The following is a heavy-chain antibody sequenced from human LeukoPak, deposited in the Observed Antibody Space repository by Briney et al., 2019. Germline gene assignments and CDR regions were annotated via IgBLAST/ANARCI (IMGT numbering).Heavy chain of an antibody. Sequence: GGSLRLSCAASGFTFSSYAMSWVRQAPGKGLEWVSAISGSGGSTYYADSVKGRFTISRDNSKNTLYLQMNSLKAEDTAVYYCAKVGSGYQDAFDIWGQGTMVTVSS. CDR2: ISGSGGST. J-gene: IGHJ3*02. CDR1: GFTFSSYA. CDR3: AKVGSGYQDAFDI. D-gene: IGHD2-15*01. V-gene: IGHV3-23*01.